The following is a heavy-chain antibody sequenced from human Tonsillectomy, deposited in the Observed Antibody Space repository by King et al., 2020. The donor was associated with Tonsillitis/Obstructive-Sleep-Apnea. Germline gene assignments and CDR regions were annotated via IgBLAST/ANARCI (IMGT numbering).Heavy chain of an antibody. D-gene: IGHD3-22*01. CDR2: SRPYDGDT. Sequence: VQLVESGAEVKKPGASVKVSCKASGYTFTSHDITWVRQAPGQGLEWMGWSRPYDGDTNYAQKFQGRVTMTSDTSTTTAYMELRSLRSDDTAVYYCARDYYDSSGYYHGYFQYWGQGTLVTVSS. CDR3: ARDYYDSSGYYHGYFQY. V-gene: IGHV1-18*01. J-gene: IGHJ1*01. CDR1: GYTFTSHD.